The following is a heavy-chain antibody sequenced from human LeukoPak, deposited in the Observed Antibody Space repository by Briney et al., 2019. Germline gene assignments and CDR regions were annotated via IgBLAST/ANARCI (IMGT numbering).Heavy chain of an antibody. D-gene: IGHD3-10*01. CDR3: AREAYGPDYYMDV. V-gene: IGHV3-74*01. J-gene: IGHJ6*03. CDR1: GFTFTRHW. Sequence: GGSLRLSCVVSGFTFTRHWMHWVRQAPGKGLVWASRMNDDGSSTSYAEALKGRFTISRDNAKNTLYLHMSNLRAEDTAVYYCAREAYGPDYYMDVWGKGTTVTISS. CDR2: MNDDGSST.